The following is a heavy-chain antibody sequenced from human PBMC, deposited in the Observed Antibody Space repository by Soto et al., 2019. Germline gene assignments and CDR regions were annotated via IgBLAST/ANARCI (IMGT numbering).Heavy chain of an antibody. J-gene: IGHJ6*03. CDR1: GFTFSNYA. V-gene: IGHV3-64*01. CDR2: ISSNGVGT. Sequence: EVQLVESGGGLVQPGGSLRLSCAASGFTFSNYAMDWVRQAPGKVLEYVSGISSNGVGTYYANSEKDRFTISRDNSKNTLYLQMGSLRAEDMAVYYCARREQSDYYYMDVWGKGTSVTVSS. CDR3: ARREQSDYYYMDV. D-gene: IGHD6-19*01.